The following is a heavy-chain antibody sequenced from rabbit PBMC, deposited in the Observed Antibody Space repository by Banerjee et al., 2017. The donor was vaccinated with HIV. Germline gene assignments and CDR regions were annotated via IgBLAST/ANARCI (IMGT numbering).Heavy chain of an antibody. D-gene: IGHD8-1*01. CDR1: GFDFSSYGY. J-gene: IGHJ4*01. CDR2: IYTTSGRT. Sequence: QEQLKESGGGLVQPGGTLTLTCKASGFDFSSYGYMCWVRQAPGKGLESIACIYTTSGRTWYASWVNGRFTISRSTSLNTVDLKMTSLTAADTATYFCARGPGSSRYFNLWGPGTLVTVS. CDR3: ARGPGSSRYFNL. V-gene: IGHV1S43*01.